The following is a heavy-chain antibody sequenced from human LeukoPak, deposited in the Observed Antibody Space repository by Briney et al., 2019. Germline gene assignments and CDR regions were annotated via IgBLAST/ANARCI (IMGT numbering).Heavy chain of an antibody. CDR2: IRYDGSNK. D-gene: IGHD2-21*02. Sequence: PGGSLRLSCAASGFAVSSNHMNWVRQAPGKGLEWVAFIRYDGSNKFYADSVKGRFTISRDNSKNTLYLQMNSLRAEDTAVYYCAKSAVRGLPVLGNWGQGTLVTVSS. V-gene: IGHV3-30*02. J-gene: IGHJ4*02. CDR1: GFAVSSNH. CDR3: AKSAVRGLPVLGN.